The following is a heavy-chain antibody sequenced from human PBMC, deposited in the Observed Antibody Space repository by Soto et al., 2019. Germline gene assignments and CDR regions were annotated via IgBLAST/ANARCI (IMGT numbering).Heavy chain of an antibody. Sequence: ASVKVSCKASGYTFTGYYMHWVRQAPGQGLEWMGWINPNSGGTNYAQKFQGWVTMTRDTSISTAYMELSRLRSDDTAVYYCARGWGGSVGATSWHDAFDIWGQGTMVTVSS. J-gene: IGHJ3*02. CDR1: GYTFTGYY. CDR2: INPNSGGT. D-gene: IGHD1-26*01. CDR3: ARGWGGSVGATSWHDAFDI. V-gene: IGHV1-2*04.